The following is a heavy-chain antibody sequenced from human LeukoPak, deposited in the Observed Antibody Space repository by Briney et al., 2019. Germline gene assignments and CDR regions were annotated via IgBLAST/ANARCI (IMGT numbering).Heavy chain of an antibody. V-gene: IGHV1-69*05. J-gene: IGHJ5*02. CDR3: ARSRDGYSYGYNWFDP. Sequence: SVKVSCKASGGTFSSYAISWVRQAPGQGLEWMGGIIPIFGTANYAQKFQGRVTITTDESTSTVYMELSSLRSEDTAVYYCARSRDGYSYGYNWFDPWGQGTLVTVSS. D-gene: IGHD5-18*01. CDR2: IIPIFGTA. CDR1: GGTFSSYA.